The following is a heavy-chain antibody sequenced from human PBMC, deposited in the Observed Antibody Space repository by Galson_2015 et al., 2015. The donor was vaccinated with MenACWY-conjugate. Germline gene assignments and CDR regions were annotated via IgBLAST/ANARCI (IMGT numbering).Heavy chain of an antibody. CDR3: AAWTADDNY. V-gene: IGHV3-7*01. Sequence: SLRLSCAASGFTLSNSWMNWIRQAPGSGLEWVANINPEGSRGTYVDSVKGRFTISRDNAENSVYLEMNSLRPEDTAVFYCAAWTADDNYWAQGTLVTVSS. CDR2: INPEGSRG. CDR1: GFTLSNSW. J-gene: IGHJ4*02. D-gene: IGHD3/OR15-3a*01.